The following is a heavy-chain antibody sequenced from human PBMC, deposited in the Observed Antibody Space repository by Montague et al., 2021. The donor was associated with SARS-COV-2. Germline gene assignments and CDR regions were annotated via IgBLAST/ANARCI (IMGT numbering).Heavy chain of an antibody. D-gene: IGHD3-22*01. V-gene: IGHV3-7*01. J-gene: IGHJ4*02. CDR2: INPDGSER. CDR1: EFTFSSHW. Sequence: SLRLFCATSEFTFSSHWMSWVRQAPGKGLEWVANINPDGSERYYVDSVKGRFTISRDNAQNSLYLQMNSLRAEDTAVYYCAREGYYYEGYFDNWGQGTLVTVSS. CDR3: AREGYYYEGYFDN.